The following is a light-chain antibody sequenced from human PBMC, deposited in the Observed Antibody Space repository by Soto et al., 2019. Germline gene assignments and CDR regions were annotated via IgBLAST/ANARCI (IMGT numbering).Light chain of an antibody. V-gene: IGLV2-11*01. J-gene: IGLJ1*01. CDR1: SSDVGRYNY. CDR2: DVT. Sequence: QSVLTQPRSVSGSPGQSVTISCTGTSSDVGRYNYVSWYQQHPGKAPKVVVYDVTKRPSGVPDRFSGSKSGNTASLAISGLQTDDEADYYCCSYAGSYTHVFGTGTKLTVL. CDR3: CSYAGSYTHV.